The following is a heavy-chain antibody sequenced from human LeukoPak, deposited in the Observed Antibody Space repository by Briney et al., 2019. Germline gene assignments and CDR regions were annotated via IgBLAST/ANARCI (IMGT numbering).Heavy chain of an antibody. CDR2: INHSGST. Sequence: SETLSLTCAVYGGSFSGYYWSWIRQPPGKGLEWIGEINHSGSTNYNPSLKSRVTISVDTSKNQFSLKLSSVTAADTAVYYCAQQREVVTKHFQHWGQGTLVTVSS. CDR1: GGSFSGYY. D-gene: IGHD3-22*01. J-gene: IGHJ1*01. V-gene: IGHV4-34*01. CDR3: AQQREVVTKHFQH.